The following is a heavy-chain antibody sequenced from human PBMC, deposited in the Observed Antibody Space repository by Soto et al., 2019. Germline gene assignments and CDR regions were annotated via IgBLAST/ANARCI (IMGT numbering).Heavy chain of an antibody. V-gene: IGHV4-39*01. J-gene: IGHJ6*03. D-gene: IGHD2-2*01. CDR1: GGSISSSSYY. CDR3: ARRGRDIVVVPAALPGSYYYYYMDV. CDR2: IYYSGST. Sequence: SETLSLTCTVSGGSISSSSYYWGWIRQPPGKGLEWIGSIYYSGSTYYNPSLKSRVTISVDTSKNQFSLKLSSVTAADTAVYYCARRGRDIVVVPAALPGSYYYYYMDVWGKGTTVTVSS.